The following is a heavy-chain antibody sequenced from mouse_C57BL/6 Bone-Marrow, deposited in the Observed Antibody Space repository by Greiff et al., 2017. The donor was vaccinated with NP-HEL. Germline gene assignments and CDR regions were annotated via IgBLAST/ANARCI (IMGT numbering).Heavy chain of an antibody. V-gene: IGHV5-15*01. CDR3: ARRGIYYDYNYAMDY. D-gene: IGHD2-4*01. Sequence: EVHLVESGGGLVQPGGSLKLSCAASGFTFSDYGMAWVRQAPRKGPEWVAFISNLAYSIYYADTVTGRFTISRENAKNTLYLEMSSLRSEDTAMYYCARRGIYYDYNYAMDYWGQGTSVTVSS. CDR2: ISNLAYSI. CDR1: GFTFSDYG. J-gene: IGHJ4*01.